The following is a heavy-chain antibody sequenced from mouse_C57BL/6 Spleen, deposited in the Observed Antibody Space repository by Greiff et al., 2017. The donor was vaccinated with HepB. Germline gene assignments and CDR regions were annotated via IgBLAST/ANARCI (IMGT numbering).Heavy chain of an antibody. Sequence: VQLQQPGAELVRPGSSVKLSCKASGYTFTSYWMHWVKQRPIKGLEWIGNIDPSDSETHYNQKFKDKATLTVDNSSSTAYMQLSSLTSEDSAVYYCARESYGNYEAMDYWGQGTSVTVSS. CDR1: GYTFTSYW. CDR2: IDPSDSET. CDR3: ARESYGNYEAMDY. V-gene: IGHV1-52*01. J-gene: IGHJ4*01. D-gene: IGHD2-1*01.